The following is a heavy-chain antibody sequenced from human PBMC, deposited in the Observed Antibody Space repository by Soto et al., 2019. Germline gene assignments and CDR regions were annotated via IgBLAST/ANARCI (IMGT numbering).Heavy chain of an antibody. CDR2: INPNSGGT. D-gene: IGHD3-16*02. CDR3: AREIMITFGGVIGPRGGYDY. J-gene: IGHJ4*02. Sequence: ASVKVSCKASGYTFTGYYMHWVRQAPGQGLEWMGWINPNSGGTNYAQKFQGWVTMTRDTSISTAYMELSRLRSDGTAVYYCAREIMITFGGVIGPRGGYDYWGQGTLVTVSS. V-gene: IGHV1-2*04. CDR1: GYTFTGYY.